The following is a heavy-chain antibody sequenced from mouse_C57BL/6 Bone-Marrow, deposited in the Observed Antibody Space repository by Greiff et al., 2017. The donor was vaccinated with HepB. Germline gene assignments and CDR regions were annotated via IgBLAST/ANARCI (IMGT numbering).Heavy chain of an antibody. Sequence: QVQLQQPGAELVKPGASVKLSCKASGYTFTSYWMQWVKQRPGQGLEWIGEIDPSDSYTNYNQKFKGKATLTVDTSSSAAYMQLSSLTSEDSAVYYCARSGSSPYFDYWGQDTTLTVSS. J-gene: IGHJ2*01. V-gene: IGHV1-50*01. CDR3: ARSGSSPYFDY. CDR2: IDPSDSYT. D-gene: IGHD1-1*01. CDR1: GYTFTSYW.